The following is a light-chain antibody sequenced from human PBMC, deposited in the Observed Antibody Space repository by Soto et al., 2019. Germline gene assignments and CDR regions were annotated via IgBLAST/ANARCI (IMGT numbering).Light chain of an antibody. CDR1: QSLSSSY. J-gene: IGKJ1*01. Sequence: EITVTPSPGALSLYQRERANLSCMASQSLSSSYLAWYQQKPGQAPRLLIYGASTRATGIPARFSGSGSGTEFTLTISSLQSEDFAVYYCQQYNNWPRTFGQGAKVDNK. CDR3: QQYNNWPRT. CDR2: GAS. V-gene: IGKV3-15*01.